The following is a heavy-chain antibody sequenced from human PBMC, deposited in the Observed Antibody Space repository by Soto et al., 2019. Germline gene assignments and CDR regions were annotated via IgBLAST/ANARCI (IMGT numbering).Heavy chain of an antibody. CDR3: ARENYDSSGPDC. CDR2: ISYDGSNK. J-gene: IGHJ4*02. V-gene: IGHV3-30-3*01. CDR1: GFTFSSYA. Sequence: QVQLVESGGGVVQPGRSLRLSCAASGFTFSSYAMHWVRQAPGKGLEWVAVISYDGSNKYYADSVKGRFTIPRDNSKNTLYLQMNSLRAEDTAVYYCARENYDSSGPDCWGQGTLVTVSS. D-gene: IGHD3-22*01.